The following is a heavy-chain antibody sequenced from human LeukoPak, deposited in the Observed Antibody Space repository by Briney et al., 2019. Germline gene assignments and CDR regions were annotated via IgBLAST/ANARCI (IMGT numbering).Heavy chain of an antibody. Sequence: GASVKVSCKPYGYTFNTYGITWVRQAPGQGLEWMGWISPYNGNTNYAQKFQGRVTMTTDTSTSTAYMELRSLRSDDTAVYYCARDPSHSSNYYYFDYWGQGSLVTVSS. CDR1: GYTFNTYG. CDR3: ARDPSHSSNYYYFDY. V-gene: IGHV1-18*01. CDR2: ISPYNGNT. D-gene: IGHD6-13*01. J-gene: IGHJ4*02.